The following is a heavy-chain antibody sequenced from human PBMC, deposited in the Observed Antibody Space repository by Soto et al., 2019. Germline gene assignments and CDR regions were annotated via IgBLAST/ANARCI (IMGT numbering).Heavy chain of an antibody. Sequence: ASVKVSCKASGGTFSSYAISWVRQAPGQGLEWMGGIIPIFGTANYAQKFQGRVTITADESTSTAYMELGSLRSEDTAVYYCARDDLPYYGSGSYYKRPLDYWGQGTLVTVSS. V-gene: IGHV1-69*13. CDR2: IIPIFGTA. CDR3: ARDDLPYYGSGSYYKRPLDY. CDR1: GGTFSSYA. J-gene: IGHJ4*02. D-gene: IGHD3-10*01.